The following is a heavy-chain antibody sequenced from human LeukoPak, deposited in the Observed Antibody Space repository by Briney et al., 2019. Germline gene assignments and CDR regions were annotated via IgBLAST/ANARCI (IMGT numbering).Heavy chain of an antibody. CDR3: TKERHVAVDVADYYYFYMDV. V-gene: IGHV3-23*01. D-gene: IGHD6-19*01. CDR1: GFALSTIA. Sequence: PGGSLRLSCAASGFALSTIAMGWVRQSPGKGLEWLSTINGGGNTTFYSDSVKGRFTISRDNSKNTLYLHMDSLRPDDTAIYYCTKERHVAVDVADYYYFYMDVWGRGTAVTVSS. CDR2: INGGGNTT. J-gene: IGHJ6*03.